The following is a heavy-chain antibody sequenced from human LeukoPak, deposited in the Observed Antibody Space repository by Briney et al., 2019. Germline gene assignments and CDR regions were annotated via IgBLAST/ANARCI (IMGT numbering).Heavy chain of an antibody. CDR2: MYTTGTT. CDR1: GGSITSYY. V-gene: IGHV4-4*07. CDR3: ARRKPAAGIADGYYFDY. J-gene: IGHJ4*02. D-gene: IGHD6-13*01. Sequence: SETLSLTCTVSGGSITSYYWNWIRQPAGKGLEWIGRMYTTGTTNYNPSLKSRVTMSVDTSKNQFSLMLTSVTAADTAVYYCARRKPAAGIADGYYFDYWGQGTLVTVSS.